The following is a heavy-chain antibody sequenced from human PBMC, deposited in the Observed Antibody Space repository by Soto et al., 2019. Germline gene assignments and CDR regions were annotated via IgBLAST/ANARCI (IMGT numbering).Heavy chain of an antibody. CDR1: GFTFSSYS. CDR3: AKKSFRDSGYVGFDY. V-gene: IGHV3-21*04. CDR2: ISSSSSYI. Sequence: NPGGSLRLSCAASGFTFSSYSMNWVRQAPGKGLEWVSSISSSSSYIYYADSVKGRFTIYRDNAKNSLYLQMNSLRAEDTAVYYCAKKSFRDSGYVGFDYWGQGTLVTVSA. J-gene: IGHJ4*02. D-gene: IGHD5-12*01.